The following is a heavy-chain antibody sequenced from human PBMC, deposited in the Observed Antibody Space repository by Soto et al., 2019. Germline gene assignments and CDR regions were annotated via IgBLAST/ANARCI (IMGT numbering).Heavy chain of an antibody. J-gene: IGHJ4*02. CDR1: GFTFSSYA. V-gene: IGHV3-23*01. CDR3: GXXXXXXXXXVAATPRVVPNY. CDR2: ISGSGGST. D-gene: IGHD2-15*01. Sequence: XLSCAASGFTFSSYAMSWVRQAPGKGLEWVSAISGSGGSTYYADSVKGRFTISRDNSKNTLYLQMNSLRAEDTAVYYCGXXXXXXXXXVAATPRVVPNYXGXGTLVTVSS.